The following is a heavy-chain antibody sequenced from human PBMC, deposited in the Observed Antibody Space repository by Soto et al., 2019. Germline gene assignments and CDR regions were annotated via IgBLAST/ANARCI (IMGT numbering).Heavy chain of an antibody. V-gene: IGHV3-33*01. CDR1: GFTFSSYG. CDR2: IWYDGSNK. Sequence: QVQLVESGGGVVQPGRSLRLSCAASGFTFSSYGMHWVRQAPGKGLEWVAVIWYDGSNKYYADSVKGRFTISRDNSKNTMYMKMNSLRAEDTAVYYCARDSGEWELTVYYFDYWGQGTLVTVSS. CDR3: ARDSGEWELTVYYFDY. D-gene: IGHD1-26*01. J-gene: IGHJ4*02.